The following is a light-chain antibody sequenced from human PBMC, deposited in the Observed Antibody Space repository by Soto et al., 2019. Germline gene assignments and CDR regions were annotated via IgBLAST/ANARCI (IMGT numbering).Light chain of an antibody. CDR1: ESVSSTY. CDR2: AAA. V-gene: IGKV3-20*01. Sequence: EIVLTQSPGTLSLSPGQRVSLSCRASESVSSTYLAWYQQKPGQAPRLLIYAAAYRATSIPDRFSGSGSGTVFTRTHSRLEPDDFAVYYCQHYGSSPTYTFGQGTKLEIK. CDR3: QHYGSSPTYT. J-gene: IGKJ2*01.